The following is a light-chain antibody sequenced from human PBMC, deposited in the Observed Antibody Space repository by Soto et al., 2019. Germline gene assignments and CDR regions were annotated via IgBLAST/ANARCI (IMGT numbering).Light chain of an antibody. J-gene: IGKJ5*01. Sequence: EIVFTQSPGTLSLSPGERATLSCWASQSVASTYLGWYQQKPGQAPRLLIYGASSRATGIPGRFSGSGSGTDFTLTISRLEPEDFALYYCQQYAGSPTFGQGTRLEIK. CDR1: QSVASTY. CDR3: QQYAGSPT. CDR2: GAS. V-gene: IGKV3-20*01.